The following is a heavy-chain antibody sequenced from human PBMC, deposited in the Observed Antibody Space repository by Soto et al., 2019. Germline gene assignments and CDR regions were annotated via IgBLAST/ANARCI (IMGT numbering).Heavy chain of an antibody. J-gene: IGHJ6*02. D-gene: IGHD3-22*01. CDR3: ARKGTMIVVVTGMDV. CDR1: GYTFTSYD. V-gene: IGHV1-8*01. Sequence: DSVKVSCTASGYTFTSYDINWVRQATGQGLEWMGWMNPNSGNTGYAQKFQGRVTMTRNTSISTAYMELSSLRSEDTAVYYCARKGTMIVVVTGMDVWGHVPTVPVS. CDR2: MNPNSGNT.